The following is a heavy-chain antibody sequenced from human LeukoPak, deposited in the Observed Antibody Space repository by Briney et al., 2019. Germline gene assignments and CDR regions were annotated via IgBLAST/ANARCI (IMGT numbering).Heavy chain of an antibody. CDR3: AKDIRSGWYSAYLQS. V-gene: IGHV3-9*01. Sequence: GSSLRLSCAASGSNFDIDAMHWVRQAPGKGLEWVSGISWNGDSTGYADSVKGRFTISRDNAKNFLYLQMNSLRVEDTALYYCAKDIRSGWYSAYLQSWGQGTLVTVSS. CDR1: GSNFDIDA. D-gene: IGHD6-19*01. CDR2: ISWNGDST. J-gene: IGHJ1*01.